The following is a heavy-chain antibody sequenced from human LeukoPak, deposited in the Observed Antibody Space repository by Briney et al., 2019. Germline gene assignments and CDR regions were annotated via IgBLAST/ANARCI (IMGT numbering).Heavy chain of an antibody. CDR3: ALNWNYGEMNS. J-gene: IGHJ4*02. Sequence: GGSLRLSCAASGFTFSSSEMNWVRQAPGKGLQWVSYISSSGATIYYADSVKGRFTISRDNAKNSLYLQMNSLRAEDTAVYYCALNWNYGEMNSWGQGTLVTVSS. V-gene: IGHV3-48*03. CDR2: ISSSGATI. CDR1: GFTFSSSE. D-gene: IGHD1-7*01.